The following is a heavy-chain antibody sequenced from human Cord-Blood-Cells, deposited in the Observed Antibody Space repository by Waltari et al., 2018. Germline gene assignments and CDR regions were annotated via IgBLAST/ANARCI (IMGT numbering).Heavy chain of an antibody. CDR2: ISAYNDNK. J-gene: IGHJ1*01. CDR1: GYTFTSYG. D-gene: IGHD2-2*01. Sequence: QVQLVQSGAEVKKPGASVKVSCKASGYTFTSYGISWVRPAPGQGLGWLGWISAYNDNKNSAQKLQGRVTMTTDTSTSTAYMELRSLRSDDTAVYYCARDERYCSSTSCYEYFQHWGQGTLVTVSS. CDR3: ARDERYCSSTSCYEYFQH. V-gene: IGHV1-18*01.